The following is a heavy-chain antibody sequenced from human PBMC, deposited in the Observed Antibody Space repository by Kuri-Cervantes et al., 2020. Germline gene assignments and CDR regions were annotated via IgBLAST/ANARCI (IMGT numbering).Heavy chain of an antibody. Sequence: ESLKISCAASGFTFSIYKMSWVRQPPGKGLEWIGYMYYSGSTNYNPSLKSRVTISVDTSKNQFSLKLSSVTAADTAVYYCARGYMVRGVTHTFLEYWGQGTLVTVSS. V-gene: IGHV4-59*08. CDR1: GFTFSIYK. D-gene: IGHD3-10*01. CDR3: ARGYMVRGVTHTFLEY. CDR2: MYYSGST. J-gene: IGHJ4*02.